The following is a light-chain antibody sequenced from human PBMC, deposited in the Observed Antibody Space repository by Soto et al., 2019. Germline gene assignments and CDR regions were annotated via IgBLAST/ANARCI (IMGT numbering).Light chain of an antibody. J-gene: IGKJ5*01. CDR2: DAS. V-gene: IGKV1-33*01. Sequence: GDRVTITCRASQSISSWLAWYQQKPGKAPKFLIYDASNLEAGVPSRFRGSGSGTDFTFTISRLQPEDIATYYCQQYENLPTFGQGTRLEIK. CDR3: QQYENLPT. CDR1: QSISSW.